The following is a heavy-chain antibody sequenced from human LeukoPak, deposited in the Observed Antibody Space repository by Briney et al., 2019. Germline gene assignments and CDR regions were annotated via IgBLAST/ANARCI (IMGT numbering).Heavy chain of an antibody. CDR1: DGSISSYY. D-gene: IGHD2-8*01. Sequence: PSETLSLTCTHSDGSISSYYWSWIRQPPGKGLEWIGYIYYSGSTNYNPSLKSRVTISVGTSKNQFSLKLSSVTAADTAVYYCARRYCTNGVCHNWFDPWGQGTLVTVSS. CDR3: ARRYCTNGVCHNWFDP. V-gene: IGHV4-59*08. J-gene: IGHJ5*02. CDR2: IYYSGST.